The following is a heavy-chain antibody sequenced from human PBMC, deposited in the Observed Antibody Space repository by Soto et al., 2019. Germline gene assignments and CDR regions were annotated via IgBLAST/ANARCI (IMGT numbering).Heavy chain of an antibody. D-gene: IGHD5-18*01. J-gene: IGHJ5*02. CDR1: GGSVSSGSYY. Sequence: PSETLSLTCTVSGGSVSSGSYYWSWIRQPPGKGLEWIGYIYYSGSTNYNPSLKSRVTISVDTSKNQFSLKLSSVTAADTAVYYCARFPPTPGDRAMDKLIWFDPWGQGTLVTVSS. CDR3: ARFPPTPGDRAMDKLIWFDP. V-gene: IGHV4-61*01. CDR2: IYYSGST.